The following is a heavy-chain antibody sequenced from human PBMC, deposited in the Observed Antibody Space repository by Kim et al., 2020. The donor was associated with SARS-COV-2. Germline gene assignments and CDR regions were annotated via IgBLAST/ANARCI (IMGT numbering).Heavy chain of an antibody. CDR2: IYYSGST. J-gene: IGHJ6*04. CDR3: ARDPLKNHVPLGYYYYYGMDV. Sequence: SETLSLTCTVSGGSISSGGYYWSWIRQHPGKGLEWIGYIYYSGSTYYNPSLKSRVTISVDTSKNQFSLKLSSVTAADTAVYYCARDPLKNHVPLGYYYYYGMDVWGKGTTVTVSS. V-gene: IGHV4-31*03. CDR1: GGSISSGGYY.